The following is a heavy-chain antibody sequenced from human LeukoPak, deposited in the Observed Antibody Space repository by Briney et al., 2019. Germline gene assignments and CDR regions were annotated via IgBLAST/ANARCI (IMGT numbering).Heavy chain of an antibody. Sequence: SETLSLTCTVSSGSISSYYWSWIRQPAGQGLEWIGRIYASGSTNYNPSLKSRVTMSVDTSKNQFSLKLSSVTAADTAVYYCAREEGREEYSSGWYIDYWGQGTLVTVSS. CDR2: IYASGST. V-gene: IGHV4-4*07. D-gene: IGHD6-19*01. CDR3: AREEGREEYSSGWYIDY. CDR1: SGSISSYY. J-gene: IGHJ4*02.